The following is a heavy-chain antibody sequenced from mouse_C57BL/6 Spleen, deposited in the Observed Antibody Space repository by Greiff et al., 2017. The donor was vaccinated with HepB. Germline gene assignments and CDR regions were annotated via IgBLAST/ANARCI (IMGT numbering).Heavy chain of an antibody. J-gene: IGHJ3*01. CDR1: GFTFSDYY. D-gene: IGHD2-12*01. V-gene: IGHV5-16*01. Sequence: EVKVVESEGGLVQPGSSMKLSCTASGFTFSDYYMAWVRQVPEKGLEWVANINYDGSSTYYLDSLKSRFIISRDNAKNILYLQMSSLKSEDTATYYCARADYKAWFAYWGQGTLVTVSA. CDR2: INYDGSST. CDR3: ARADYKAWFAY.